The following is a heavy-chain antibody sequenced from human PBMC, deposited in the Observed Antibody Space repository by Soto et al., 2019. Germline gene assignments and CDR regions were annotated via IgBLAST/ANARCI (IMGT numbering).Heavy chain of an antibody. V-gene: IGHV1-18*01. CDR2: ISAYNGNT. J-gene: IGHJ5*02. CDR1: GYTFTSHG. D-gene: IGHD3-22*01. Sequence: ASVKVSCKASGYTFTSHGISWVRQAPGQGLEWMGWISAYNGNTNYAQKLQGRVTMTTDTSTSTAYMELRSLRSDDTAVYYCARGWTYYYDSSGYYGWFDPWGQGTLVTVSS. CDR3: ARGWTYYYDSSGYYGWFDP.